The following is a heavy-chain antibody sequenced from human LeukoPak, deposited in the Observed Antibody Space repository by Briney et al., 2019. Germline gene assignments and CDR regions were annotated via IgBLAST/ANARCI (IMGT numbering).Heavy chain of an antibody. CDR3: ARGPFAHDYTDYA. D-gene: IGHD4-11*01. CDR1: DGSFSDFY. CDR2: INHIGTT. J-gene: IGHJ4*02. V-gene: IGHV4-34*01. Sequence: SETLSLTCAVYDGSFSDFYGSWIRQPPGKGLEWIGEINHIGTTNYNPSFKSRVSISVDTSKNQFSLRLNSVTAADTAVYYCARGPFAHDYTDYAWGQGTLVTVSS.